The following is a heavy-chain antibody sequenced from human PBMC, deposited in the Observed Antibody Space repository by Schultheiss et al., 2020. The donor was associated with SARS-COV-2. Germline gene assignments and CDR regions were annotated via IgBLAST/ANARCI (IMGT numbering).Heavy chain of an antibody. CDR3: ARVGCSGGSCYRPGGYFDL. J-gene: IGHJ2*01. CDR2: IIPIFDTT. D-gene: IGHD2-15*01. V-gene: IGHV1-69*13. Sequence: SVKVSCKASGGTFSSYGISWVRQAPGQGLEWMGGIIPIFDTTNYAQTFQGRVTITAEESTTTVYLELRSLRSEDTAVYYCARVGCSGGSCYRPGGYFDLWGRGTLVTVSS. CDR1: GGTFSSYG.